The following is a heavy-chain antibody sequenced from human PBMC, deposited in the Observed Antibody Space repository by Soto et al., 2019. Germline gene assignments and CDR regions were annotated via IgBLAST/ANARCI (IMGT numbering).Heavy chain of an antibody. CDR3: ARESEDLTSNFDY. V-gene: IGHV1-69*13. J-gene: IGHJ4*02. CDR1: GGSFSNYA. CDR2: IIPMFTSP. Sequence: ASVKVSCKVSGGSFSNYAISWVRQAPGQGLEWMGGIIPMFTSPNYAQKFQDRVTITADESTTTAYMRLSSLRAEDTAVYYCARESEDLTSNFDYWGQGTLVTVSS.